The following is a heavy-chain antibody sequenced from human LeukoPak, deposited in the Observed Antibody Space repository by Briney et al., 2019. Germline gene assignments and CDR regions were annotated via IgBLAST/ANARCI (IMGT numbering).Heavy chain of an antibody. CDR2: ISGSGYYT. V-gene: IGHV3-23*01. D-gene: IGHD3-3*01. CDR1: GSGFTFGNFG. Sequence: PGGSLRLSCEASGSGFTFGNFGMSWVRQAPGKGLEWLSGISGSGYYTYYADSVKGRFTISRDNSKNTVYIQMNSLRAEDTAVYYCATQADYDFWSGYDIWGQGTMVTVSS. CDR3: ATQADYDFWSGYDI. J-gene: IGHJ3*02.